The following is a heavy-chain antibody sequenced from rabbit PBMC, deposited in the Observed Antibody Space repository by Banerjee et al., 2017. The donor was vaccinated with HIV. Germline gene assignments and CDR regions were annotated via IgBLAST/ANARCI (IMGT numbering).Heavy chain of an antibody. Sequence: QEQLEESGGDLVKPEGSLTLTCTASGFSFSQYGVSWVRQAPGKGLEWIACIDRSAGGNAAYANWAKGRFPISRASSTTVTLQRTSLTAADTATYFCARRNKGYDSGGPGTLVTVS. V-gene: IGHV1S45*01. CDR2: IDRSAGGNA. CDR1: GFSFSQYG. CDR3: ARRNKGYDS. J-gene: IGHJ2*01. D-gene: IGHD1-1*01.